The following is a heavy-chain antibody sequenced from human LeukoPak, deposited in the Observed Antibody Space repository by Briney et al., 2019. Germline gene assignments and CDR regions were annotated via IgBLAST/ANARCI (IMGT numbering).Heavy chain of an antibody. CDR2: IYSGGST. Sequence: GGSLRLSCAAPGFTVSSNYMSWVRQAPGKGLEWVSVIYSGGSTYYADSVKGRFTISRDNSKNTLYLQMNSLRAEDTAVYYCARDPTGTTDYWGQGTLVTVSS. V-gene: IGHV3-53*01. CDR3: ARDPTGTTDY. J-gene: IGHJ4*02. D-gene: IGHD1-7*01. CDR1: GFTVSSNY.